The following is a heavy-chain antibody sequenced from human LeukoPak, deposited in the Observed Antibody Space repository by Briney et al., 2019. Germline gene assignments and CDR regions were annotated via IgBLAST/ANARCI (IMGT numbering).Heavy chain of an antibody. CDR2: MNPNSGNT. V-gene: IGHV1-8*01. CDR1: GYTFTSYD. Sequence: ASVKVSCKASGYTFTSYDINWVRQATGQGLERMGWMNPNSGNTGYSQKFQGRVTMTRNTSISTAYMELSSLRSEDTAVYYCARGSRYYYDIYWGQGTLVTVSS. CDR3: ARGSRYYYDIY. J-gene: IGHJ4*02. D-gene: IGHD3-22*01.